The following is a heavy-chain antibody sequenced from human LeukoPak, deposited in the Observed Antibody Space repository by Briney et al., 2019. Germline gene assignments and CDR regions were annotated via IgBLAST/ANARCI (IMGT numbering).Heavy chain of an antibody. CDR1: GYTFTSYG. CDR3: ARDNSVEDTAWWFDP. D-gene: IGHD4-23*01. CDR2: ISAYNGNT. V-gene: IGHV1-18*01. J-gene: IGHJ5*02. Sequence: ASVKVSCKASGYTFTSYGISWVRQAPGQGLEWMGWISAYNGNTNYAQKLQGRVTMTRDMSTTTDYMEPSSLRSEDTAVYYCARDNSVEDTAWWFDPWGQGTLVTVSS.